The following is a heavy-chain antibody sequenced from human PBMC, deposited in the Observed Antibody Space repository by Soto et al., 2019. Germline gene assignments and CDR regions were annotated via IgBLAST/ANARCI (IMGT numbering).Heavy chain of an antibody. CDR3: ARRDVFYSNAMDV. CDR2: IYYSGST. D-gene: IGHD4-4*01. CDR1: GGSISSGGYY. V-gene: IGHV4-61*08. Sequence: SETLSLTCTVSGGSISSGGYYWSWLRQHPGKGLEWIGYIYYSGSTYYNPSLKSRVTISVDTSKNQFSLKLSSVTAADTAVYYCARRDVFYSNAMDVWGKGTTVTVSS. J-gene: IGHJ6*03.